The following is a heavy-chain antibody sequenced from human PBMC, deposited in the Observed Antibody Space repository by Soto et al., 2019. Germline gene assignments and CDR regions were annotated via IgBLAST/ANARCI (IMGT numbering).Heavy chain of an antibody. CDR1: GGTFSSYA. CDR2: IIPIFGTA. CDR3: AIAQCEIPRGVYYYYGMDV. Sequence: QVQLVQSGAEVKKPGSSVKVSCKASGGTFSSYAISWVRQAPGQGLEWMGGIIPIFGTANYAQKFQGRVTITADESTSTAYMELSSRSSEDTAVYYGAIAQCEIPRGVYYYYGMDVWGQGTTVTVSS. D-gene: IGHD2-2*02. J-gene: IGHJ6*02. V-gene: IGHV1-69*01.